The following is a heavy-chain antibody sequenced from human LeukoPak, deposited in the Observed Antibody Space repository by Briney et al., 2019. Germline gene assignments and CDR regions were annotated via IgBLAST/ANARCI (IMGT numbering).Heavy chain of an antibody. CDR1: GGSIVSYY. Sequence: SETLSLTCSVSGGSIVSYYWSWIRQPPGKGLEWIGYIYFSGTTDYNPSLKSRVTLSVDTSKNQFSLKLSSVTAADTAVYYCARHIVGATMRIDYWGQGTLVTVSS. V-gene: IGHV4-59*08. CDR2: IYFSGTT. CDR3: ARHIVGATMRIDY. J-gene: IGHJ4*02. D-gene: IGHD1-26*01.